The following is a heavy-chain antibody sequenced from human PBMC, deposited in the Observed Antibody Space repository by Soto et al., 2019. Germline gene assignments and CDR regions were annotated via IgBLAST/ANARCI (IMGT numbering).Heavy chain of an antibody. Sequence: ASVKVSCKASGYTFTSYGISWVRQAPGQGLEWMGWISAYNGNTNYAQKLQGRVTMTIDTSTSTAYMELRSLRSDDTAVYYCARAPSILTGYYMSNYYFDYWGQGTLVTVSS. J-gene: IGHJ4*02. V-gene: IGHV1-18*01. CDR1: GYTFTSYG. CDR3: ARAPSILTGYYMSNYYFDY. CDR2: ISAYNGNT. D-gene: IGHD3-9*01.